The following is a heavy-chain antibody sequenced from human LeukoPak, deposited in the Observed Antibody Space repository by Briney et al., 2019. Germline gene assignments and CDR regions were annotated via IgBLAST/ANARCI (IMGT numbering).Heavy chain of an antibody. J-gene: IGHJ4*02. V-gene: IGHV3-21*01. Sequence: PGGSLRLSCAASGFAFSTYSMNWVRQAPGKGLEWISSITSTATYIYYADSVKGRFTISRDNTKNSLYLQMNSLRAEGTAVYFCARVAGGKFHLDYWGQGTQVTVSS. CDR3: ARVAGGKFHLDY. D-gene: IGHD6-13*01. CDR1: GFAFSTYS. CDR2: ITSTATYI.